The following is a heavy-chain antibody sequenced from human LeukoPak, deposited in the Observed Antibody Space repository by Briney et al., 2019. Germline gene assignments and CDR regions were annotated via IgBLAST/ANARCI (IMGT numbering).Heavy chain of an antibody. Sequence: ASVKVSCKTSGYTFTIYDINWVRQATGQGLELMGWMNPNSGNTGYAQKFQGRVTMTRNTSINTAYMELSSLRSEDTAVYYCARGPGYSSGWSTGMPKGWFDPWGQGTLVTVSS. CDR1: GYTFTIYD. CDR3: ARGPGYSSGWSTGMPKGWFDP. V-gene: IGHV1-8*01. D-gene: IGHD6-19*01. CDR2: MNPNSGNT. J-gene: IGHJ5*02.